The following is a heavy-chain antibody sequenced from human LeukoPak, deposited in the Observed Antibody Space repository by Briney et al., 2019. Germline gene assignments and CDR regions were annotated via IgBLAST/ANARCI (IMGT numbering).Heavy chain of an antibody. J-gene: IGHJ4*02. CDR2: VNAGNGNT. CDR3: ARGAYCSGGNCYSGRIGF. Sequence: ASVKVSCKASGYTFTGYYMHWVRQAPGQGLEWMGWVNAGNGNTEYSQEFQGRFTISRDTSASTSYLDLSSLRSEDTAVYYCARGAYCSGGNCYSGRIGFWGQGTLVTVSS. CDR1: GYTFTGYY. D-gene: IGHD2-15*01. V-gene: IGHV1-3*03.